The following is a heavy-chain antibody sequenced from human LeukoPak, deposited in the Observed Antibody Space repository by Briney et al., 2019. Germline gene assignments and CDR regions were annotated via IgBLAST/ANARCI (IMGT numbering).Heavy chain of an antibody. CDR3: ARGQGNY. CDR2: IYYSGST. J-gene: IGHJ4*02. CDR1: GGSISSHY. Sequence: SETLSLTCTVSGGSISSHYWSWLRQPPGKGLEWIGYIYYSGSTNYNPSLKSRVTISVDTSKNQFSLKLSSVTAADTAVYYCARGQGNYWGQGTLVTVSS. V-gene: IGHV4-59*11. D-gene: IGHD3-10*01.